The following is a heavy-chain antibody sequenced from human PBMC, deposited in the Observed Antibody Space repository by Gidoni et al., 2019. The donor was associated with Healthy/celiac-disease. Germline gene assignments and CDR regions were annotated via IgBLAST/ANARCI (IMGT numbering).Heavy chain of an antibody. CDR3: ASWNYYDFWSDSYGMDV. Sequence: QVQLVESGGGVVQPGRSLRLSCAASGFTFSSYGMHWVRQAPGKGLEWVAVISYDGSNQYYADSVKGRFTISRDNSKNTLYLQMNSLRAEDTAVYYCASWNYYDFWSDSYGMDVWGQGTTVTVSS. D-gene: IGHD3-3*01. CDR1: GFTFSSYG. J-gene: IGHJ6*02. CDR2: ISYDGSNQ. V-gene: IGHV3-30*03.